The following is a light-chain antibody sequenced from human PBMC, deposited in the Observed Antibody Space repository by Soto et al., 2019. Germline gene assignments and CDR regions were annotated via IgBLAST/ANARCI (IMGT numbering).Light chain of an antibody. CDR2: DVS. V-gene: IGLV2-14*01. CDR1: SSDVGGYNY. CDR3: RSYTSSSTLV. Sequence: QSALTQPASVSGSPGQSITISCTGTSSDVGGYNYVSWYQQPPGKAPNLMIYDVSHRPSGVSNRFSGSKSGNTASLTISGLQAEDEADYYCRSYTSSSTLVFGTGTKVTVL. J-gene: IGLJ1*01.